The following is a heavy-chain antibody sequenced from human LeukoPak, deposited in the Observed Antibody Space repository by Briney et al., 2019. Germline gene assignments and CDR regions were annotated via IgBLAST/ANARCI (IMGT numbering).Heavy chain of an antibody. CDR3: ARDHLTTYYYYGMDV. Sequence: SETLSLTCTVSGGSISSYYWSWIRQPPGKGLEWIRYIYYSGSTNYNPSLKSRVTISVDTSKNQFSLKLSSVTAADTAVYYCARDHLTTYYYYGMDVWGQGTTVTVSS. D-gene: IGHD4-17*01. CDR1: GGSISSYY. CDR2: IYYSGST. V-gene: IGHV4-59*01. J-gene: IGHJ6*02.